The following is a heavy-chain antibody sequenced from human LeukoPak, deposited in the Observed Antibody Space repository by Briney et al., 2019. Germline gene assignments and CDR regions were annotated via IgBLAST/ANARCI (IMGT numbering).Heavy chain of an antibody. CDR1: GGSISSYY. CDR3: AREVGSGYFDY. CDR2: IYYSGST. Sequence: SETLSLTCTVSGGSISSYYWSWIRQPPVKGLEWIGYIYYSGSTNYNPSLKSRVTISVDTSKNQFSLKLSSVTAADTAVYYCAREVGSGYFDYWGQGTLVTVSS. D-gene: IGHD3-10*01. V-gene: IGHV4-59*01. J-gene: IGHJ4*02.